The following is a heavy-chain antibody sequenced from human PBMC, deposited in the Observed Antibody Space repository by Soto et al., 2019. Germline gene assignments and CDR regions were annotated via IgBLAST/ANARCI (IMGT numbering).Heavy chain of an antibody. CDR1: GGSVSIGSYY. CDR3: ASDPYYYDSSGYYYNY. CDR2: IYYSGST. V-gene: IGHV4-61*01. D-gene: IGHD3-22*01. Sequence: SETLSLTCTVSGGSVSIGSYYWSCIRQPPGKGLEWIGYIYYSGSTNYNPSLKSRVTISVDTSKNQFSLKLSSVTAADTAVYYCASDPYYYDSSGYYYNYWGQGTLVTVSS. J-gene: IGHJ4*02.